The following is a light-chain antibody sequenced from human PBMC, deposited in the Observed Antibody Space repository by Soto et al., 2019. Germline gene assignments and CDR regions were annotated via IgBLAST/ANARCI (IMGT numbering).Light chain of an antibody. V-gene: IGKV3-15*01. Sequence: EIEMTQSPATLSVSPGERATLSCRASQSVSTNLVWYQQKPGKAPKLLIYGASTRATGVPGRFSGTGSGTEFTLIISRLHSDDSAFYYCQQYNHWWTFGQGTKVEI. CDR2: GAS. CDR3: QQYNHWWT. J-gene: IGKJ1*01. CDR1: QSVSTN.